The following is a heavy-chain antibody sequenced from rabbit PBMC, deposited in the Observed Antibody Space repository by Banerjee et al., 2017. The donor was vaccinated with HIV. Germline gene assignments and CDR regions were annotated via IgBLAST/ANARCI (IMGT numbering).Heavy chain of an antibody. CDR3: ARDLAGVIGWNFNL. V-gene: IGHV1S40*01. Sequence: QSLEESGGDLVKPGASLSLTCTASGFSWGSSYYMCWVRQAPGKGLEWIGIIYAGKGSIDYANWVNGRFTISSDNAQNTVDLQMNSLTAADTATYFCARDLAGVIGWNFNLWGPGTLVTVS. CDR2: IYAGKGSI. J-gene: IGHJ4*01. D-gene: IGHD4-1*01. CDR1: GFSWGSSYY.